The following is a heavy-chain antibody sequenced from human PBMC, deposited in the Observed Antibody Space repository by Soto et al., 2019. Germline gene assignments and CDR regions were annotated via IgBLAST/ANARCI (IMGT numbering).Heavy chain of an antibody. CDR2: IYHSGST. V-gene: IGHV4-30-2*01. CDR1: GGSISSGGYS. CDR3: ARGVDSSGYAPLDY. J-gene: IGHJ4*02. D-gene: IGHD3-22*01. Sequence: QLQLQESGSGLVKPSQTLSLTCAVSGGSISSGGYSWSWIRQPPGKGLEWIGYIYHSGSTYYNPSLKSRVTISVDRSKNQFSLKLSSVPAADTAVYYCARGVDSSGYAPLDYWGQGTLVTVSS.